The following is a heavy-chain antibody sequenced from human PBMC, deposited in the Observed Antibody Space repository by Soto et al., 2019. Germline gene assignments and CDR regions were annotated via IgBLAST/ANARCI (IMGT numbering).Heavy chain of an antibody. V-gene: IGHV3-48*01. CDR1: GFSISRFG. D-gene: IGHD2-15*01. CDR2: ISSSSSTI. J-gene: IGHJ4*02. CDR3: ATAKLLLPWLFDY. Sequence: GGSLRLSCAASGFSISRFGMNWVRQAPGKGLEWVSYISSSSSTIYYADSVKGRFTISRDNAKNTLYLQMNSLRAEDTAVYYCATAKLLLPWLFDYWGQGTLVTVSS.